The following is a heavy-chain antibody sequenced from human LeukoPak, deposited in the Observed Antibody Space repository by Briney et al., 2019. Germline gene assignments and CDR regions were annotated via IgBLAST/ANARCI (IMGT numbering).Heavy chain of an antibody. CDR1: GGSISSGSYY. D-gene: IGHD3-16*01. CDR2: IYTSGST. CDR3: ARDLYGYAFDI. V-gene: IGHV4-61*02. J-gene: IGHJ3*02. Sequence: PSETLSLTCTVSGGSISSGSYYWSWIRQPAGKGLEWIGRIYTSGSTNYNPSLKSRFTISVDTSKNQFSLKLSSVTAADTAVYYCARDLYGYAFDIWGQGTMVTVSS.